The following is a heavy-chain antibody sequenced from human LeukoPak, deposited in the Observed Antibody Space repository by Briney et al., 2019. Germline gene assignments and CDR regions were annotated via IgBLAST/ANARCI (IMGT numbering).Heavy chain of an antibody. Sequence: GGSLRLSCAASGFIFSSYGMHWVRQAPGKGLEWVAVISYDGSGKYYADSVKGRFTISRDNSKNTLYLQMNGLRAEDTAVYYCAREEYSSSKNWFDPWGQGTLLTVSS. V-gene: IGHV3-30*03. J-gene: IGHJ5*02. D-gene: IGHD6-6*01. CDR3: AREEYSSSKNWFDP. CDR1: GFIFSSYG. CDR2: ISYDGSGK.